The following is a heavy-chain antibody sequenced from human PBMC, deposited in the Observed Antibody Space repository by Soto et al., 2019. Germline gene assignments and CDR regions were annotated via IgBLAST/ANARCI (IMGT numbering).Heavy chain of an antibody. V-gene: IGHV5-51*01. J-gene: IGHJ4*02. Sequence: GESLKISCKGSGYSFTSYWIGWVRQMPGKGLEWMGIIYPGDSDTRYSPSFQGQVTISADKSISTAYLQWSSLKASDTAMYYCARQFDEVYRDLGGVIVNFDYWGQGTLVTVSS. CDR3: ARQFDEVYRDLGGVIVNFDY. CDR1: GYSFTSYW. D-gene: IGHD3-16*02. CDR2: IYPGDSDT.